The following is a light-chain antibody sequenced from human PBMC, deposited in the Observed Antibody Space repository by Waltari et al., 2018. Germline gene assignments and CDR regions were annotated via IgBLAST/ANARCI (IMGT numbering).Light chain of an antibody. CDR3: QKYGTLPAT. Sequence: EIVLTQSPGTLSLSPGERATLSCRASQSVSRFLAWYQQKPGQAPRLLIYDASTRVTGIPDMFSGSGSGTDFSLTISRLEPEDFAVYYCQKYGTLPATFGQGTKVEVK. J-gene: IGKJ1*01. V-gene: IGKV3-20*01. CDR2: DAS. CDR1: QSVSRF.